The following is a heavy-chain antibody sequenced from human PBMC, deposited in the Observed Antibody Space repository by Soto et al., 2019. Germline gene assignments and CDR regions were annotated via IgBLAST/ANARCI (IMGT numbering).Heavy chain of an antibody. Sequence: HPGGSLRLSCAASGFTFSSYWMNWVRQAPGKGLEWVSYLSSRSRVIYYADSVRGRFTISRDNAKNSLYLQMDSLRDEDTAIYYCTRDSGRGYAMDVWGQGTTVTVSS. V-gene: IGHV3-48*02. J-gene: IGHJ6*02. CDR2: LSSRSRVI. CDR1: GFTFSSYW. D-gene: IGHD1-1*01. CDR3: TRDSGRGYAMDV.